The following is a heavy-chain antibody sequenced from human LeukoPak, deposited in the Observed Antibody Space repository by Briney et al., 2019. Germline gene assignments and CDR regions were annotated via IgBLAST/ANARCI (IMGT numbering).Heavy chain of an antibody. CDR2: ISYSGST. D-gene: IGHD1-26*01. V-gene: IGHV4-30-4*08. Sequence: SQTLSLTCTVSGGSISSGDYYWRWIRQPPGKGLAWIGYISYSGSTYYNPSPKSLVTISVDTSKNRFSLKLSSVTAADTAVYYCARDGGGSYVPADAFDIWGQGTMVTVSS. CDR3: ARDGGGSYVPADAFDI. CDR1: GGSISSGDYY. J-gene: IGHJ3*02.